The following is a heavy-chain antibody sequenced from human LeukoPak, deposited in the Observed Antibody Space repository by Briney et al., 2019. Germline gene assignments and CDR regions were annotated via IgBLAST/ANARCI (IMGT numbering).Heavy chain of an antibody. D-gene: IGHD6-13*01. CDR3: ARHARQAAAGRHYYYYGMDV. CDR2: IYYSGST. CDR1: GGSISSYY. Sequence: KPSETLSLTCTVSGGSISSYYWSWIRQPPGKGLEWIGYIYYSGSTNYNPSLKSRVTISVDTSKNQFSLKLSSVTAADTAVYYCARHARQAAAGRHYYYYGMDVWGQGTTVTVSS. J-gene: IGHJ6*02. V-gene: IGHV4-59*08.